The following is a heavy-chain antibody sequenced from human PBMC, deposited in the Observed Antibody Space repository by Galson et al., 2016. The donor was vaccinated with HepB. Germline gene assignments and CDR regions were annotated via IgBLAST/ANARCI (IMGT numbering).Heavy chain of an antibody. D-gene: IGHD6-19*01. CDR1: GFTFSSYA. J-gene: IGHJ4*02. V-gene: IGHV3-23*01. Sequence: SLRLSCAASGFTFSSYAMSWVRQAPGKGLEWVSAISGAGTTTYYADSVKARFTISRDNSKNTLYLQMNYLRDEDTAVYYCARHRGWYGEGFFDDWGQGTLVTVSS. CDR2: ISGAGTTT. CDR3: ARHRGWYGEGFFDD.